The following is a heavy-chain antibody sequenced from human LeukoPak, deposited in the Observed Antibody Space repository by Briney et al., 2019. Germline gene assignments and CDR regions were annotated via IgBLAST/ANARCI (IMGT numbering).Heavy chain of an antibody. Sequence: GGSLRLSCAASGFTFSNYWMHWVRQGPGKGLVWVSRINSAGSITNYADSVKGRFTISRDNDKNTVYLQMNSLRAEDTAVYYCARRGYYGSGSYKYWGQGTLVTVSS. D-gene: IGHD3-10*01. V-gene: IGHV3-74*01. CDR3: ARRGYYGSGSYKY. CDR2: INSAGSIT. CDR1: GFTFSNYW. J-gene: IGHJ4*02.